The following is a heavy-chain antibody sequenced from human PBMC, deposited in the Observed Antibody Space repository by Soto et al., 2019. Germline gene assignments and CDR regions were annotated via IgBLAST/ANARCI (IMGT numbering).Heavy chain of an antibody. Sequence: SETLSLTCTVSGGSISSSSYYWGWIRQPPGKGLEWIGSIYYSGSTYYNPSLKSRVTISVDTSKNQFSLKLSSVTAADTAVYYCARGWATTVNLGDWYSDLWGRGTLVTGS. CDR2: IYYSGST. V-gene: IGHV4-39*01. D-gene: IGHD4-17*01. CDR3: ARGWATTVNLGDWYSDL. CDR1: GGSISSSSYY. J-gene: IGHJ2*01.